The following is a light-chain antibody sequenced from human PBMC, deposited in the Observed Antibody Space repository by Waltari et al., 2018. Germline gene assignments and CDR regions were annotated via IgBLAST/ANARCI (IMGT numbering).Light chain of an antibody. CDR2: GAS. J-gene: IGKJ5*01. CDR3: QQRSNWRDT. V-gene: IGKV3-15*01. CDR1: QSVSSN. Sequence: IVMTQSPATLSVSPGARATLSCRASQSVSSNLAWYQQKPGQAPRLLIFGASTRATGLPARFSGSGSGTEFTLTISSLQSEDFAVYFCQQRSNWRDTFGPGTRLDIK.